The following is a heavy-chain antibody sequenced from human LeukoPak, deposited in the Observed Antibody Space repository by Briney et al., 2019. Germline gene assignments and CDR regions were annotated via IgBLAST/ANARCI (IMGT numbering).Heavy chain of an antibody. CDR1: GFTFSSYA. D-gene: IGHD6-13*01. V-gene: IGHV3-23*01. CDR2: ISGSGGST. CDR3: AKDPHTYSSTWYYFDY. J-gene: IGHJ4*02. Sequence: PGGSLRLSCAASGFTFSSYAMTWVRQAPGKGLEWVSDISGSGGSTHYADSVKGRFTISRDNSKSTMYLQMNSLRAEDTAAYYCAKDPHTYSSTWYYFDYWGQGTLVTVSS.